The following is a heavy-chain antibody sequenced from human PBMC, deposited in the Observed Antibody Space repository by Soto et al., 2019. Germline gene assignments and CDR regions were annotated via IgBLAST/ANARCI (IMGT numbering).Heavy chain of an antibody. Sequence: SETLSLTCTVSGGSISSGDYYWSWIRQPPGKGPEWIGFIYYSGSTYYNPSLKSRVTISVDTSKNQFSLKLISVTAADTAVYYCARGRRDVVVADFDYWGQGTLVTVSS. CDR2: IYYSGST. J-gene: IGHJ4*02. CDR3: ARGRRDVVVADFDY. D-gene: IGHD2-15*01. V-gene: IGHV4-30-4*01. CDR1: GGSISSGDYY.